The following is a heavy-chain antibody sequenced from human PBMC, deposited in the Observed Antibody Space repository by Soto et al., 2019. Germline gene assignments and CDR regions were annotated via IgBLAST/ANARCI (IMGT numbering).Heavy chain of an antibody. CDR2: IIPIFGTA. J-gene: IGHJ6*02. Sequence: GASVKVSCKASGGTFSSYAISWVRQAPGQGLEWMGGIIPIFGTANYVQKFQGRVTITADESTSTAYMELSSLRSEDTAVYYRARESKVDRVATILERYYYYGMGVWDQWTRVTVSS. CDR1: GGTFSSYA. V-gene: IGHV1-69*13. CDR3: ARESKVDRVATILERYYYYGMGV. D-gene: IGHD5-12*01.